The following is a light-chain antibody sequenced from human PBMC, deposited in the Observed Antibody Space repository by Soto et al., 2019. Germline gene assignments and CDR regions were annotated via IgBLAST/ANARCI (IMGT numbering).Light chain of an antibody. CDR2: DVY. J-gene: IGLJ3*02. CDR3: QSYDSSLSGWV. CDR1: SSDVGGYNF. Sequence: QSVLTQPRSVSGSPGQSVTITCTGTSSDVGGYNFVSWYQQHPGKVPKLMIYDVYIRPSGVPDRFSGSKSGITASLTISGLQAEDEADYYCQSYDSSLSGWVFGGGTKLTVL. V-gene: IGLV2-11*01.